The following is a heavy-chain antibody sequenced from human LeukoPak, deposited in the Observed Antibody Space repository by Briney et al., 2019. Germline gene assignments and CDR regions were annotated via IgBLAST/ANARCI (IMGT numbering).Heavy chain of an antibody. V-gene: IGHV3-23*01. D-gene: IGHD3-10*01. Sequence: PGGSLRLSCAASGFTFSSYAMSWVRQAPGKGLEWVSPINGSGGSTYYADSVKGRVTVSRDNSKNTLYRQMNSLRAEDTAVYYCAKSGTFLNCDYWGQGTLDTVS. CDR1: GFTFSSYA. J-gene: IGHJ4*02. CDR2: INGSGGST. CDR3: AKSGTFLNCDY.